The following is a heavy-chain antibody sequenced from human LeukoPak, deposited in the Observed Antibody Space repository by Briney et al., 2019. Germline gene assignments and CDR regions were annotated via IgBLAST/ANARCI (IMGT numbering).Heavy chain of an antibody. V-gene: IGHV1-69*06. J-gene: IGHJ4*02. D-gene: IGHD5-18*01. CDR3: ATGGYNGNYFDY. CDR2: IIPIFGTA. CDR1: GYTFTGYY. Sequence: ASVTVSFKASGYTFTGYYMHWVRQAPGQGLEWMGGIIPIFGTANYAQKFQGRVTITADKSTSTAYMELSSLRSEDTAVYYCATGGYNGNYFDYWGQGTLVTVSS.